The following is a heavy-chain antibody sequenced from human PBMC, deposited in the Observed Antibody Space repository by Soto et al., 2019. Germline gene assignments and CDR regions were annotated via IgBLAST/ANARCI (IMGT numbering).Heavy chain of an antibody. Sequence: WTWIRQHPGKGLEWLGNVHYSGTTYYNPSLKSRVTISVDTSKNHFSLKLSSVTAADTAVYYCARDRKTWCSGNTCYEQDAFHIWGQGTMVTVSS. CDR3: ARDRKTWCSGNTCYEQDAFHI. D-gene: IGHD2-2*01. V-gene: IGHV4-31*02. J-gene: IGHJ3*02. CDR2: VHYSGTT.